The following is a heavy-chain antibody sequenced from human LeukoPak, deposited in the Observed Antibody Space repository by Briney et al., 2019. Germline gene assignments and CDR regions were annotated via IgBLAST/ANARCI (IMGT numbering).Heavy chain of an antibody. Sequence: SETLSLTCAVYGAYLSDYYWSWIRQSPGKGLQWIGEVAHKGPTVYSPTLNRKYNPSLKSRVTISADTSKNQFSLKLSSVTAADTAVYYCARPHLGPYAFDIWGQGTMVTVSS. V-gene: IGHV4-34*12. CDR3: ARPHLGPYAFDI. CDR1: GAYLSDYY. CDR2: VAHKGPT. J-gene: IGHJ3*02. D-gene: IGHD3-3*02.